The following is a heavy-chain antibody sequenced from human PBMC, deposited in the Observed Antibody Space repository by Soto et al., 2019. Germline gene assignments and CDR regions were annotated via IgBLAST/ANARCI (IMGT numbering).Heavy chain of an antibody. CDR3: ARGFLRWELHFDY. J-gene: IGHJ4*02. CDR1: GYTFTSYA. Sequence: QVQLVQSGAEVKKPGASVKVSCKASGYTFTSYAMHWVRQAPGQRLEWMGWINAGNGNTKYSQKFQGRVTITRDTSASTAYMELSSLRSDDTAVYYCARGFLRWELHFDYWGQGTLVTVSS. D-gene: IGHD1-26*01. CDR2: INAGNGNT. V-gene: IGHV1-3*01.